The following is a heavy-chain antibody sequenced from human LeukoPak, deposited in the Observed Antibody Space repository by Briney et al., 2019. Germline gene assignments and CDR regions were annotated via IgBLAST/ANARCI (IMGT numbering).Heavy chain of an antibody. Sequence: SETLSLTCTVSGGSISSYYWSWIRQPPGKGLEWIGYIYYSGSTNYNPSLKSRVTISVDTSKNQFSLKLSSVTAADTAVYYCARRSYYELAFDIWGQGTMVTVSS. D-gene: IGHD3-10*01. V-gene: IGHV4-59*08. J-gene: IGHJ3*02. CDR2: IYYSGST. CDR1: GGSISSYY. CDR3: ARRSYYELAFDI.